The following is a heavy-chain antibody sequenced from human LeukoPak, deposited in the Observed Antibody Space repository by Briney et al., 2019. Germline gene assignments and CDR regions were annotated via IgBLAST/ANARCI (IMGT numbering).Heavy chain of an antibody. CDR1: GFTFSSYA. Sequence: PGGSLRLSCAASGFTFSSYAMHWVRQAPGKGLEWVAVISYDGSNKYYADSVKGRFTISRDNSKNTLYLQMNSLRAEDTAVYYCARVLITYSSSWFCPFDYWGQGTQVTVSS. CDR3: ARVLITYSSSWFCPFDY. J-gene: IGHJ4*02. CDR2: ISYDGSNK. D-gene: IGHD6-13*01. V-gene: IGHV3-30-3*01.